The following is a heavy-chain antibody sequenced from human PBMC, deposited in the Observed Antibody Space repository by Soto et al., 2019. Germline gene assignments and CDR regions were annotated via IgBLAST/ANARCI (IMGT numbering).Heavy chain of an antibody. J-gene: IGHJ4*02. CDR3: ARDRESSSFFDY. CDR2: IYYSGST. CDR1: GGSISSYY. Sequence: SETLSLTCTVSGGSISSYYWSWIRQPPGKGLEWIGYIYYSGSTNYNPSLKSRVTISVDTSKNQFSLKLSSVTAADTAVYYCARDRESSSFFDYWGQGTLVTVS. V-gene: IGHV4-59*01. D-gene: IGHD6-6*01.